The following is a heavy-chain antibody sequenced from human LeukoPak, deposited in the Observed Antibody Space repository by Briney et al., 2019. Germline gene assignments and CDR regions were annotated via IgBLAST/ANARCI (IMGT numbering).Heavy chain of an antibody. D-gene: IGHD1-14*01. J-gene: IGHJ4*02. Sequence: ASVTVSCTASGYTFTVYYMHWVRQAPGQGLEWMGRINPNSGNTNYAQKLQGRVTMTTDTSTSTAYMELRSLRSDDTAVYYCARDAEGDYGDYWGQGTLVTVSS. CDR2: INPNSGNT. V-gene: IGHV1-2*06. CDR1: GYTFTVYY. CDR3: ARDAEGDYGDY.